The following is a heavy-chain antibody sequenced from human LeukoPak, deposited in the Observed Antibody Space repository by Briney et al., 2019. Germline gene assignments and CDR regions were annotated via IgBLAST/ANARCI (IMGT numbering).Heavy chain of an antibody. D-gene: IGHD5-12*01. CDR3: ASMGGSGYDLSDY. J-gene: IGHJ4*02. Sequence: GSSVKVSCKASGGTFSSYAISWVRQAPGQGLEWMGWISAYNGNTNYAQKLQGRVTMTTDTSTSTAYMELRSLRSEDTAVYYCASMGGSGYDLSDYWGQGTLVTVSS. V-gene: IGHV1-18*01. CDR1: GGTFSSYA. CDR2: ISAYNGNT.